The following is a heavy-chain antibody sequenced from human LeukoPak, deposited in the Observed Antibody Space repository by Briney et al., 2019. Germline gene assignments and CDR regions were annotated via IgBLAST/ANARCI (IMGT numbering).Heavy chain of an antibody. D-gene: IGHD3-22*01. CDR3: ARDAAYYYDSSGYYVDY. Sequence: GGSLRLSCAASGFTFSSYAMSWVRQAPGKGLEWVSSISTSGDTTYYADSVKGRFTISRDNAKNSLYLQMNSLRAEDTAVYYCARDAAYYYDSSGYYVDYWGQGTLVTVSS. V-gene: IGHV3-23*01. CDR1: GFTFSSYA. J-gene: IGHJ4*02. CDR2: ISTSGDTT.